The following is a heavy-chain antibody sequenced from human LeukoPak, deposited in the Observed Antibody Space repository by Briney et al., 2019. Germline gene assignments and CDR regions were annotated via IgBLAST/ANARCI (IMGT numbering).Heavy chain of an antibody. CDR2: IFDGKTI. CDR3: ASGAWATRLNS. D-gene: IGHD5-24*01. V-gene: IGHV4-34*12. CDR1: GESLNYYY. Sequence: SDTLSLTCPVYGESLNYYYWSWIRQSPGKGLGWIGDIFDGKTINYNPSLKSRVTISAAPYSQQFSLNLKSVTAADTAVYFCASGAWATRLNSWAQGALVIVSS. J-gene: IGHJ4*02.